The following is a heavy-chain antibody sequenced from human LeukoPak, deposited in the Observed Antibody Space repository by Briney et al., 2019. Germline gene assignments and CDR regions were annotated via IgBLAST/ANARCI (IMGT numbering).Heavy chain of an antibody. Sequence: ASVKVSCKASGYTFTCYYMHWVRQAPGQGLEWMGWINPNSGGTNYAQKFQGRVTMTRDTSISTAYMELSRLRSDDTAVYYCASDGWVTTYYFDYWGQGTLVTVSS. CDR1: GYTFTCYY. V-gene: IGHV1-2*02. CDR2: INPNSGGT. D-gene: IGHD5-18*01. CDR3: ASDGWVTTYYFDY. J-gene: IGHJ4*02.